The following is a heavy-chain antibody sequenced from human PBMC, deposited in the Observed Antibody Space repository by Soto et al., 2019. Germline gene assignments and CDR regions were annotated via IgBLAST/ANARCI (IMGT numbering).Heavy chain of an antibody. CDR3: AHREGDDYVWGSYKDAFDM. V-gene: IGHV2-5*02. J-gene: IGHJ3*02. Sequence: LVNTTWTPMLTCTLYGFSLNTTALALGWMRHRPANALEWLALIYWDGDKRYSPSLKSRLAITKDTSKNQVVIKMTNMDPVDTATYYCAHREGDDYVWGSYKDAFDMWGRGKTVTVS. CDR1: GFSLNTTALA. CDR2: IYWDGDK. D-gene: IGHD3-16*01.